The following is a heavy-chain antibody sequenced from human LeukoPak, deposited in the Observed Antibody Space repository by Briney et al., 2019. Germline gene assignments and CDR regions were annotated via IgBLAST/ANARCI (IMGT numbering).Heavy chain of an antibody. CDR1: GFTFSSYS. CDR3: AREDIVLIARDQGYYYMDV. V-gene: IGHV3-48*01. J-gene: IGHJ6*03. CDR2: ISSSSSTI. D-gene: IGHD2-8*01. Sequence: SGGSLRLSCAASGFTFSSYSMNWVRQAPGKGLEWVSYISSSSSTIYYADSVKGRFTISRDNAKNSLYLQMNSLRAEDTAVYYCAREDIVLIARDQGYYYMDVWGKGTTVTVSS.